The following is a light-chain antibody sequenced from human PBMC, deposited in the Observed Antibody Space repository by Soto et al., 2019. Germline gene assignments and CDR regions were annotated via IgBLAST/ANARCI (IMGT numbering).Light chain of an antibody. V-gene: IGKV3-20*01. CDR1: QSVSSTY. CDR2: GAS. J-gene: IGKJ4*01. Sequence: EILLTQSPAIVSLSPGEIATLSCRASQSVSSTYLAWYQQKPGQPPRLLIYGASSRATGIPDRFSGSGSGTDFTLTISRLEPEDFAVYYCHQYDTFGGGTKVDI. CDR3: HQYDT.